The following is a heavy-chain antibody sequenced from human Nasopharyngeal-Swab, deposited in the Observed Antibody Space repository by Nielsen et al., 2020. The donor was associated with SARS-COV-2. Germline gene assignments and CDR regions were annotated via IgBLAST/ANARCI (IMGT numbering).Heavy chain of an antibody. J-gene: IGHJ4*02. V-gene: IGHV2-5*02. CDR3: AHRPGGVGDSDFDY. CDR1: GFSLRPSAVG. CDR2: IYWDDDK. Sequence: SGPTLVTPTHALTMTCTFSGFSLRPSAVGVGWIRPPPGKALEWLALIYWDDDKLYSPSLKSRLTITKDTSKNQVVLTMTNMDPVDTATYYCAHRPGGVGDSDFDYWGQGTLVTVSS. D-gene: IGHD2-21*02.